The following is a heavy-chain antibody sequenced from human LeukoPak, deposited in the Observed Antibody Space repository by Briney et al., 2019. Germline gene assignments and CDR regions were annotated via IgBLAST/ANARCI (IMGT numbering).Heavy chain of an antibody. CDR3: AKGGHVDY. CDR1: GFTFSTYW. Sequence: PGGSPRLSCAASGFTFSTYWMTWVRQAPGKGVEWVANIKANGRETYYVDSVKGRFTISRDNAQKSLYLQLNSLRVEDTAIYYCAKGGHVDYCGQGSLVTVSS. D-gene: IGHD1-26*01. CDR2: IKANGRET. V-gene: IGHV3-7*01. J-gene: IGHJ4*02.